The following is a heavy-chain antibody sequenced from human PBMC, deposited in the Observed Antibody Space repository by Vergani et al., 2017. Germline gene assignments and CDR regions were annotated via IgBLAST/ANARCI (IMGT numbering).Heavy chain of an antibody. V-gene: IGHV5-51*01. CDR3: ARLSGRTYYYDSSGYPAY. Sequence: EVQLVQSGAEVKKPGESLKISCKGSGYSFTSYWIGWVRQMPGKGLEWMGIIYPGDSDTRYSPSFQGQVTISADKSISTAYLQWSSLKASDIAMYYCARLSGRTYYYDSSGYPAYWGQGTLVTVSS. CDR2: IYPGDSDT. D-gene: IGHD3-22*01. CDR1: GYSFTSYW. J-gene: IGHJ4*02.